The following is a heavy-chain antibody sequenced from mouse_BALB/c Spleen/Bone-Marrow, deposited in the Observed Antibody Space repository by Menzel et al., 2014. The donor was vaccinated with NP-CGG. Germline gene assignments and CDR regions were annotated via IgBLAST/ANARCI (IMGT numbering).Heavy chain of an antibody. Sequence: DVKLQESGPELVKPGASMKISCKASGYSFTGYTMNWVKQSHGKNLEWIGLINPYNGGTSYNQKFKGKATLTVDKSSSTAYMELLSLTSEDSVVYYCAREGNYDYAWFAYWGQGTLVTVSA. CDR3: AREGNYDYAWFAY. CDR2: INPYNGGT. CDR1: GYSFTGYT. J-gene: IGHJ3*01. V-gene: IGHV1-26*01. D-gene: IGHD2-4*01.